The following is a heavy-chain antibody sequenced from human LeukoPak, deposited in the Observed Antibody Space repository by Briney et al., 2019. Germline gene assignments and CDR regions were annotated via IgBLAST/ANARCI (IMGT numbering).Heavy chain of an antibody. CDR3: TTEAPLAYYYDSSGYYGPGYYYYMDV. J-gene: IGHJ6*03. CDR1: GGTFSSYA. V-gene: IGHV1-69*06. D-gene: IGHD3-22*01. CDR2: IIPIFGTA. Sequence: GASVKVSCKASGGTFSSYAISWVRQAPGQGLEWMGGIIPIFGTANYAQKFQGRVTITADKSTSTAYMELSSLRSEDTAVYYCTTEAPLAYYYDSSGYYGPGYYYYMDVWGKGTTVTVSS.